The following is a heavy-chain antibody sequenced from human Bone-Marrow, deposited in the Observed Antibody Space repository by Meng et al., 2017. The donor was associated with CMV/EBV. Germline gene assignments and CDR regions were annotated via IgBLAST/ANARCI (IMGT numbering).Heavy chain of an antibody. D-gene: IGHD1-26*01. Sequence: SLKISCAASGFTFNDSAMHWVRQAPGKGLEWVSGISWNSDNIGYADSVKGRLTISRDNARNSLYLQMNSLRPEDTALYYCAKDKRRGLGAMVLDSWGQGTLVTGYS. J-gene: IGHJ4*02. V-gene: IGHV3-9*01. CDR3: AKDKRRGLGAMVLDS. CDR2: ISWNSDNI. CDR1: GFTFNDSA.